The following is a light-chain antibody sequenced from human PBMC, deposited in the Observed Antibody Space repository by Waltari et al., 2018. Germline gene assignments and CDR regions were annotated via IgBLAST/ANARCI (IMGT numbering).Light chain of an antibody. CDR2: DVS. Sequence: QSALTQPPSVSGSPGQSVTISCSGTSSDVGRYTYVPWYQPHPGKAPKLMIYDVSKRPSGVPDRYFGSKSGNTASLTISGIQAEEESNYYCCSYAGSYTFVFGTGTKVTVL. CDR3: CSYAGSYTFV. J-gene: IGLJ1*01. V-gene: IGLV2-11*01. CDR1: SSDVGRYTY.